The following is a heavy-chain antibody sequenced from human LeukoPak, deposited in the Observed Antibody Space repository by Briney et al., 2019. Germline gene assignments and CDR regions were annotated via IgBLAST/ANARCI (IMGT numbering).Heavy chain of an antibody. CDR2: IYYSGST. CDR1: GGSISSSSYY. CDR3: ASFRTRLMLTYDFWSEAHYFDY. J-gene: IGHJ4*02. Sequence: SETLSLTCTVSGGSISSSSYYWGWIRQPPGKGLEWIGRIYYSGSTYYNPSLKSRVTISVDTSKNQFSLKLSSVTAADTAVYYCASFRTRLMLTYDFWSEAHYFDYWGQGTLVTVSS. V-gene: IGHV4-39*01. D-gene: IGHD3-3*01.